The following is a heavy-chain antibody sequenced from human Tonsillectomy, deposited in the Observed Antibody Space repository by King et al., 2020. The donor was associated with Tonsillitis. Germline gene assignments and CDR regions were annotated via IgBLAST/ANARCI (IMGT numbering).Heavy chain of an antibody. CDR3: STTTPWAGYFDL. D-gene: IGHD1-26*01. V-gene: IGHV3-73*01. CDR1: GFTFSGSA. CDR2: IRSKANSYAT. Sequence: VQLVESGGGLVQPGGSLKLSCAASGFTFSGSAMHWVRQASGKGLEWVGRIRSKANSYATAYAASVKGRFTISRDDSKNTAYLQMNSLKTEDTAVYYCSTTTPWAGYFDLWGRGTLVTVSS. J-gene: IGHJ2*01.